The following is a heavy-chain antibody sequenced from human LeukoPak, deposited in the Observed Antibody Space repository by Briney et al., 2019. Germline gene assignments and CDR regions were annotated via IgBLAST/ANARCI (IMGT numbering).Heavy chain of an antibody. CDR3: ARGGAYYYDSSGYYGDGDY. CDR2: KSYGGNKN. J-gene: IGHJ4*02. D-gene: IGHD3-22*01. Sequence: GVTVSLLCAACGLTFSSYAKLGVPHAPGKGREGVADKSYGGNKNYHASSMKGRLTIARDNSNNTLYRQMNSQRAEDTAVYYCARGGAYYYDSSGYYGDGDYWGQGTLVSVS. V-gene: IGHV3-30-3*01. CDR1: GLTFSSYA.